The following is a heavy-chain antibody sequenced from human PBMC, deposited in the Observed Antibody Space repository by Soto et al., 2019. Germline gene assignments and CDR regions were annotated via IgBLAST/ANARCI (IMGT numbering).Heavy chain of an antibody. V-gene: IGHV1-3*01. Sequence: ASVKVSCKASGYTFTSYAMHWVRQAPGQRLEWMGWINAGNGNTKYSQKFQGRVTITRDTSASTAYMELSSLRSEDTAVYYCARDWGYCSGGSCYSTHYYYMDVWGKGTTVTVSS. D-gene: IGHD2-15*01. CDR3: ARDWGYCSGGSCYSTHYYYMDV. J-gene: IGHJ6*03. CDR1: GYTFTSYA. CDR2: INAGNGNT.